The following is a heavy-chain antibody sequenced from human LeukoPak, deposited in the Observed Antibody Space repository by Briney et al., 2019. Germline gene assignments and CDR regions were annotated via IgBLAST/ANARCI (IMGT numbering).Heavy chain of an antibody. CDR2: ISWNSGSI. V-gene: IGHV3-9*03. CDR1: GFTFDDYA. Sequence: GGSLRLSCAASGFTFDDYAMHWGRQAPGKGLEWVSGISWNSGSIGYADSVKGRFTISRDNAKNSLYLQMNSLRAEDMALYYCAKDIQYAPTGHFDYWGQGTLVTVSS. J-gene: IGHJ4*02. CDR3: AKDIQYAPTGHFDY.